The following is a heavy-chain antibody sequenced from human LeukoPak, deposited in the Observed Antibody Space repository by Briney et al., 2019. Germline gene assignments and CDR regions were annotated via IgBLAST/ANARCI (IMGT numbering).Heavy chain of an antibody. D-gene: IGHD2-15*01. Sequence: GGSLRLSCAASGFTFSSYGMHWVRQAPGKGLEWVAVIWYDGSNKYYADSVKGRFTISRDNSKNTLYLQMYSLRAEDTAVYYCAKGLDWYCSGGSCYNIDYWGQGTLVTVSS. CDR2: IWYDGSNK. J-gene: IGHJ4*02. CDR1: GFTFSSYG. V-gene: IGHV3-33*06. CDR3: AKGLDWYCSGGSCYNIDY.